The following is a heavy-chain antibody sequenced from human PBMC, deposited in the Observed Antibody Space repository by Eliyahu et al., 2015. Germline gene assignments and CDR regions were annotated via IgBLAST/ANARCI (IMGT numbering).Heavy chain of an antibody. CDR3: VRAERYGSGSYWAY. D-gene: IGHD3-10*01. J-gene: IGHJ4*02. Sequence: EVQLVESGGGLVQPGGSLRLXCAAXGFTFSDXYMDWVRQAPGKGLEWVSRTRNKANSYTTEYAASVKGRFTISRDDSKNSLYLQMNSLKMEDTAVYYCVRAERYGSGSYWAYWGQGTLVTVSS. CDR2: TRNKANSYTT. V-gene: IGHV3-72*01. CDR1: GFTFSDXY.